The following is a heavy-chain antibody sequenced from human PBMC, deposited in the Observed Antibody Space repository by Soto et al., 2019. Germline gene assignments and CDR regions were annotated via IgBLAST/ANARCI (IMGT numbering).Heavy chain of an antibody. CDR3: ARERLMVAATPMENWFDP. D-gene: IGHD2-15*01. V-gene: IGHV4-59*01. CDR2: IYYSGST. Sequence: SETLSLTCTVSGGSISSYYWSWIRQPPGKGLEWIGYIYYSGSTNYNPSLKSRVTISVDTSKNQFSLKLSSVTAADTAVYYCARERLMVAATPMENWFDPGGQETLVTVSS. CDR1: GGSISSYY. J-gene: IGHJ5*02.